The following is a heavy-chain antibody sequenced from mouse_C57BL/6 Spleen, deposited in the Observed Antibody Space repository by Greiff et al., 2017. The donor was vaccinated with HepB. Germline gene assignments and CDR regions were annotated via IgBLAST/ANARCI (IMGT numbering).Heavy chain of an antibody. CDR3: ARGGGGSYFDY. CDR1: GYTFTSYY. Sequence: EVQLQQPGAELVKPGASVKISCKASGYTFTSYYMNWVKHRPGQGLEWIGEINPSTGGTTYNQKFKAKATLTVDKSSSTAYMQLNSLTSEDSAVYYCARGGGGSYFDYWGQGTTVTVSS. J-gene: IGHJ2*01. CDR2: INPSTGGT. V-gene: IGHV1-42*01. D-gene: IGHD3-2*02.